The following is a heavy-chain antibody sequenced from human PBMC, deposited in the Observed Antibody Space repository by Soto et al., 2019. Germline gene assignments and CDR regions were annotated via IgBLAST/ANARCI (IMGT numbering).Heavy chain of an antibody. CDR1: GGSFSGYY. Sequence: SETLSLTCAVYGGSFSGYYWSWIRQPPGKGLEWIGEINHSGSTNYNPSLKSRVTISVDTSKNRFSLKLSSVTAADTAVYYCARGLVSWLVDWFDLWGQGTLVTLSS. CDR2: INHSGST. D-gene: IGHD6-19*01. J-gene: IGHJ5*02. V-gene: IGHV4-34*01. CDR3: ARGLVSWLVDWFDL.